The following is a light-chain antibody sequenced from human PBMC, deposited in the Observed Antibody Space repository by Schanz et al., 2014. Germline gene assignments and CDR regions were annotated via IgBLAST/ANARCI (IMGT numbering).Light chain of an antibody. CDR2: DAS. Sequence: EIVLTQSPATLSLSPGERATLTCRASESVSGYLAWYQQKPGQAPRLLIYDASNRATGIPDRFSGSGSGTEFTLTISSLQPDDFATFYCQQYDTFPRTFGQGTKVEIK. CDR3: QQYDTFPRT. V-gene: IGKV3-11*01. CDR1: ESVSGY. J-gene: IGKJ1*01.